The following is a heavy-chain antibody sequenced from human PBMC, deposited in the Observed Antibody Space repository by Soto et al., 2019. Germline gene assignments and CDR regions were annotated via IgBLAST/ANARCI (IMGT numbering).Heavy chain of an antibody. CDR2: ISSSGSTK. V-gene: IGHV3-11*01. Sequence: QVQLVESGGGLVKPGGSLRLSCAASGFTFSDYYMTWIRQAPVKGLEYISYISSSGSTKYYADSVSGRFTISRDNAKNSLYLQMNGLRAEDTAVYYCARDYGVNDAFDMWGQGTMVTVSS. J-gene: IGHJ3*02. CDR3: ARDYGVNDAFDM. CDR1: GFTFSDYY. D-gene: IGHD4-17*01.